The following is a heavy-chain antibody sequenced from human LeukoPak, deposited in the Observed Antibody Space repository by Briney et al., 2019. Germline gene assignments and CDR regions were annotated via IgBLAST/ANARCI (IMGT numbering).Heavy chain of an antibody. CDR3: SRRRCSGGVRYFDY. Sequence: PGGSLRLSCATSGFTFIDYAMSWVRQAPGKGLQWVDFIRSKAHGGTTECAASVKGRFTISRDDSKGIAYLQMNSLKTEDTAVYYCSRRRCSGGVRYFDYWGQGTLVTVSS. V-gene: IGHV3-49*04. CDR1: GFTFIDYA. CDR2: IRSKAHGGTT. J-gene: IGHJ4*02. D-gene: IGHD2-15*01.